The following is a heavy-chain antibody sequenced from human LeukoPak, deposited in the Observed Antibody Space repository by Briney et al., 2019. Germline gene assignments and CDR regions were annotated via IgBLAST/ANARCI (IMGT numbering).Heavy chain of an antibody. J-gene: IGHJ4*02. CDR2: ISGSGGST. V-gene: IGHV3-23*01. D-gene: IGHD1-26*01. CDR1: GFTFSSYG. CDR3: AKAGSGSYFVSKFPFDY. Sequence: GGSLRLSCAASGFTFSSYGMSWVRQAPGKGLEWVSAISGSGGSTYYADSVKGRFTISRDNSKNTLYLQMNSLRADDSAVYYCAKAGSGSYFVSKFPFDYWGQGTLVTVSS.